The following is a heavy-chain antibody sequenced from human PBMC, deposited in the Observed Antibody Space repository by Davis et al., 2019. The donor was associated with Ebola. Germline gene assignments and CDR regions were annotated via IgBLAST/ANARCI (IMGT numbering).Heavy chain of an antibody. CDR1: GFTFSGSA. CDR2: ISYDGSNK. CDR3: ARDNDYGMDV. Sequence: GESLKISCAASGFTFSGSAMHWVRQAPGKGLEWVAVISYDGSNKYYADSVKGRFTISRDNSKNTLYLQMNSLRAEDTAVYYCARDNDYGMDVWGQGTTVTVSS. V-gene: IGHV3-30-3*01. J-gene: IGHJ6*02. D-gene: IGHD2-8*01.